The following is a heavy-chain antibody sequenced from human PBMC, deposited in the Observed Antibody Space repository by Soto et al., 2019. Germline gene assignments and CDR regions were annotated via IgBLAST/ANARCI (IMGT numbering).Heavy chain of an antibody. V-gene: IGHV3-53*01. CDR3: ARDRTFDY. J-gene: IGHJ4*02. Sequence: GGSLRLSCAASGFTVSSNYMSWVRQAPGKGLEWVSVIYSDGSTYYADSVKGRFTISRDNSKNTVYLQMNSLRLEDTAVYYCARDRTFDYWGQGTLVTVSS. CDR2: IYSDGST. CDR1: GFTVSSNY.